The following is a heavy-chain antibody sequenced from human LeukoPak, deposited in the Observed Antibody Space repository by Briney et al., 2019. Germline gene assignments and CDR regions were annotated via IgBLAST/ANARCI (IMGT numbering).Heavy chain of an antibody. Sequence: SETLSLTCTVSGDSISSYYWGWIQQPPGKGLEWIGYIYTSGGTNYIPSLKGRVTISIDTSKNQFSLKLSSVTAADSAVYYCARLTRLSTSPDRYYLDYWGQGTLVTVSS. V-gene: IGHV4-4*09. CDR3: ARLTRLSTSPDRYYLDY. D-gene: IGHD6-6*01. CDR2: IYTSGGT. J-gene: IGHJ4*02. CDR1: GDSISSYY.